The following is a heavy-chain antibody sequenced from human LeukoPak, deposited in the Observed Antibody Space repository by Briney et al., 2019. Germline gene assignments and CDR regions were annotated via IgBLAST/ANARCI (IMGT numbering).Heavy chain of an antibody. J-gene: IGHJ4*02. CDR1: GGTFSSYA. CDR3: ARARSVSVYYFDY. CDR2: IIPIFGTA. Sequence: ASVKVSCKASGGTFSSYAISWVRQAPGQGLEWMGGIIPIFGTANYAQKLQGRVTMTTDTSTSTAYMELRSLRSDDTAVYYCARARSVSVYYFDYWGQGTLVTVSS. V-gene: IGHV1-69*05. D-gene: IGHD5/OR15-5a*01.